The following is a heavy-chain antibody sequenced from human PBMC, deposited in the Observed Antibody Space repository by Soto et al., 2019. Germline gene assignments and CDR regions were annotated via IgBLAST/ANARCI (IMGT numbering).Heavy chain of an antibody. CDR3: VTEDESSGHAGTFHH. CDR2: ISHDGNNK. CDR1: GFAFSNYV. D-gene: IGHD3-22*01. Sequence: QVQLVESGGGVVQPGRSLRLSCAASGFAFSNYVIHWVRQAPGKGLEWVALISHDGNNKQYPDSVRGRFTISRDNSKNTLSLQMDNVGAEDTAVYYCVTEDESSGHAGTFHHWGQGTQVTVSS. V-gene: IGHV3-30-3*01. J-gene: IGHJ1*01.